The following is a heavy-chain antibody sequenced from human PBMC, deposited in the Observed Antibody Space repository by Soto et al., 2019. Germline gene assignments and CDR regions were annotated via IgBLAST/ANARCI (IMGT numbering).Heavy chain of an antibody. V-gene: IGHV4-39*01. D-gene: IGHD1-20*01. Sequence: SDTLSLRSPFAGGSSSYHGCCLTWLRKPPGKGLEWIGSSYYSGTTYFNPSLKSRATISVDTSKNQFSLRLTSVTAADTAIYECKGGYNWNGNDLASWGNGALVTVS. CDR3: KGGYNWNGNDLAS. CDR2: SYYSGTT. J-gene: IGHJ1*01. CDR1: GGSSSYHGCC.